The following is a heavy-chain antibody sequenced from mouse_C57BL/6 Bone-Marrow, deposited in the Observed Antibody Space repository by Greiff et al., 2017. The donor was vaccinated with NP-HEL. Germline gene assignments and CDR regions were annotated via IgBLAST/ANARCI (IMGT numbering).Heavy chain of an antibody. CDR1: GFTFSDYG. Sequence: EVHLVQSGGGLVKPGGSLQLSCAASGFTFSDYGMHWVRQAPVKGLEWVAYINRGSSTIYYADTVKGRFTISRDNAKNTLFLQMTSLRSEDTAMYYCAKFITTYSMEYWGQGTSVTVSS. V-gene: IGHV5-17*01. D-gene: IGHD1-1*01. CDR2: INRGSSTI. J-gene: IGHJ4*01. CDR3: AKFITTYSMEY.